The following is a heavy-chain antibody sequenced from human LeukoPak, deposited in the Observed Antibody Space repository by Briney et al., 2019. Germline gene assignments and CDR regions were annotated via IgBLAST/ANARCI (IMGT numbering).Heavy chain of an antibody. CDR3: AKDNDYDSSGYSDF. D-gene: IGHD3-22*01. V-gene: IGHV3-23*01. J-gene: IGHJ4*02. CDR1: GFTFSSYA. Sequence: PGGSLRLSCAASGFTFSSYAMSWLRQAPGKGLEWVSAISGSGGSTYYADSVKGRFTISRDNSKNTLYLQMNSLRAEDTAVYYCAKDNDYDSSGYSDFWGQGTLVTVSS. CDR2: ISGSGGST.